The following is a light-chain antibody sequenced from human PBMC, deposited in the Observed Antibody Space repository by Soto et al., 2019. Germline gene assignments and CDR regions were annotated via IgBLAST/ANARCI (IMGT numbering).Light chain of an antibody. Sequence: DIVMTQSPDSLAVSLGERATINCKSSQSVIHTSNNKSYLAWYQQKPGQPPELLLYWASARESGVPDRFSGSGSGTDFTLTISSLQAEDVAVYYCQQYSSTPRTFGQGTKVEIK. CDR3: QQYSSTPRT. CDR2: WAS. CDR1: QSVIHTSNNKSY. V-gene: IGKV4-1*01. J-gene: IGKJ2*01.